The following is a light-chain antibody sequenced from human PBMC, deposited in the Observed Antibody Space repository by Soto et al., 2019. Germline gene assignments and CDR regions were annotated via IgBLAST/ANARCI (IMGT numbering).Light chain of an antibody. J-gene: IGKJ4*01. CDR1: QGIGGT. V-gene: IGKV3-15*01. CDR2: DTA. Sequence: EVVMTQSPATLSLSPGEGVTLSCRANQGIGGTLAWYQHKPGQTPRLLIYDTATRASGGLARFSGSRSGPDFTLTINSLQSEDFAIYYCQPYNIWPLTFGGGTKVDSK. CDR3: QPYNIWPLT.